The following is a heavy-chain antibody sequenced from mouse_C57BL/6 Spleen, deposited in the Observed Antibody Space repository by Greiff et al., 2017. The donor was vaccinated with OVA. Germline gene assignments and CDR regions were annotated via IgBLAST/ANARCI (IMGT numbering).Heavy chain of an antibody. Sequence: VQLQQSGAELVRPGASVKLSCKASGYTFTDYYINWVKQRPGQGLEWIARIYPGSGNTYYNEKFKGKATLTAEKSSSTAYMQLSSLTSEDSAVYFCARGDYGNPWFAYWGQGTLVTVSA. CDR3: ARGDYGNPWFAY. CDR2: IYPGSGNT. J-gene: IGHJ3*01. D-gene: IGHD2-1*01. CDR1: GYTFTDYY. V-gene: IGHV1-76*01.